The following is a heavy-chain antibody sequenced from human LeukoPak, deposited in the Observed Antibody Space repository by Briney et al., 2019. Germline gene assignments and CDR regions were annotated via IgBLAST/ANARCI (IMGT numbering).Heavy chain of an antibody. CDR1: GFTFSTYA. J-gene: IGHJ4*02. D-gene: IGHD6-19*01. CDR2: ISGSGGSA. CDR3: ARGFLGGTDQYFDS. V-gene: IGHV3-23*01. Sequence: GGSLRLSCAASGFTFSTYAMSWVRQAPGKGLEWVSSISGSGGSADYADSVKDRFTISRDNSKNTLYLQMNSLRAEDTAVYFCARGFLGGTDQYFDSWGQGTLVTVSS.